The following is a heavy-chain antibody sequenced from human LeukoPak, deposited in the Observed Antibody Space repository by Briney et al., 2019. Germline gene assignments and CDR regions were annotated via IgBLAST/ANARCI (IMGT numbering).Heavy chain of an antibody. CDR3: ARISRSHDYDY. CDR2: ISSYGGST. CDR1: GFNLSSYS. J-gene: IGHJ4*02. V-gene: IGHV3-64*01. D-gene: IGHD6-6*01. Sequence: GGSLRLSFAASGFNLSSYSMHWVRQAPGKGLEYVSAISSYGGSTYYANSVKDRFTISRDNSKNTVYLQMGSLRTEDMAVYYCARISRSHDYDYWGQGTLVTVSS.